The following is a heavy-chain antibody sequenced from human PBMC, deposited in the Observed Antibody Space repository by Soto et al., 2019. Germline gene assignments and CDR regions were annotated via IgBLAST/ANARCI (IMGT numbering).Heavy chain of an antibody. J-gene: IGHJ1*01. D-gene: IGHD2-15*01. CDR3: AREIGGYCSGGSCYTEYFQH. CDR2: IYHSGST. CDR1: GYSISSGYY. V-gene: IGHV4-38-2*02. Sequence: PSETLSLTCAVSGYSISSGYYWGWIRQPPGKGLEWIGSIYHSGSTYYNPSLKSRVTISVDTSKNQFSLKLSSVTAADTAAYYCAREIGGYCSGGSCYTEYFQHWGQGTLVTVSS.